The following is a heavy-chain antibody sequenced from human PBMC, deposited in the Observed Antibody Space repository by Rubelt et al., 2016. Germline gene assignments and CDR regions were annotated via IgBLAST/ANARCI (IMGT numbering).Heavy chain of an antibody. D-gene: IGHD3-10*01. V-gene: IGHV1-24*01. Sequence: QVQLVQSGAEVKKPGASVKVSCTVSGYTLPELSMHWVRQAPGKGLEWMGGFDPEDGETIYAQKFQCGVTRTKDTSTDAAYMERGSLRSEDTAVYYCATRSLWFGEIDRYFDYWGQGTLVTVSS. CDR1: GYTLPELS. CDR3: ATRSLWFGEIDRYFDY. CDR2: FDPEDGET. J-gene: IGHJ4*02.